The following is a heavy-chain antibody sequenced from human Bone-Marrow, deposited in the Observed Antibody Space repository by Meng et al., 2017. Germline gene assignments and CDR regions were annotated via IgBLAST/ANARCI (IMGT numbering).Heavy chain of an antibody. CDR3: RIAAAGIGLDY. J-gene: IGHJ4*02. CDR1: GGTFSSYA. V-gene: IGHV1-69*06. CDR2: IIPIFGTA. D-gene: IGHD6-13*01. Sequence: SVKVSCKASGGTFSSYAISWVRQAPRQGLEWMGGIIPIFGTANYAQKFQGRVTITADKSTSTAYMELSSLRSEDTAVYYCRIAAAGIGLDYWGQGTLVTVSS.